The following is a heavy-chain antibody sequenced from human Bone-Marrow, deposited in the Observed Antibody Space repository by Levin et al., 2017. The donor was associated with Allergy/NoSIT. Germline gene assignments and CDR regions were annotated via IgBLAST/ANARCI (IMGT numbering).Heavy chain of an antibody. CDR3: ARVLAVFDGSAMASDS. CDR1: GASIRSGAYY. D-gene: IGHD3-10*01. Sequence: SETLSLTCTVSGASIRSGAYYWSWVRQPPGQGLEWIGYIYYNGSTYFNPSLKSRVSISVDTSKNQFSLKLSSVTAADTAYYYCARVLAVFDGSAMASDSWGRGSLVTVSS. CDR2: IYYNGST. J-gene: IGHJ5*02. V-gene: IGHV4-31*03.